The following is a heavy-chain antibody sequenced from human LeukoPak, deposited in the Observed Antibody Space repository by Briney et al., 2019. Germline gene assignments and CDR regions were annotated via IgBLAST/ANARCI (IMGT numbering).Heavy chain of an antibody. CDR1: GFGFGTSA. V-gene: IGHV3-23*01. Sequence: RTGGSLRLSCAASGFGFGTSAMSWVRQAPGKGLEWVSHIGASGASLYYADSVKGRFTISRDNSKKTLYLQMNSLRAEDTALYYCAKDLASTAPRAFDYWGQGTLVTVSS. J-gene: IGHJ4*02. CDR2: IGASGASL. D-gene: IGHD5-12*01. CDR3: AKDLASTAPRAFDY.